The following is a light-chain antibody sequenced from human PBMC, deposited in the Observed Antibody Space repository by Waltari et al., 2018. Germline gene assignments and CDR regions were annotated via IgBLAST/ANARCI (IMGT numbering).Light chain of an antibody. CDR1: QRLLYSSNNRKY. J-gene: IGKJ2*01. CDR2: CAS. Sequence: DSVMTQYPDSLAVSLGERATINCKSSQRLLYSSNNRKYLAWYQQQPGQPPKLLIHCASTRDSGVPDRFSGSGSGTDFTLTISSLQAEDVAIYYCQQYYSAPYTFGRGTKLEIK. V-gene: IGKV4-1*01. CDR3: QQYYSAPYT.